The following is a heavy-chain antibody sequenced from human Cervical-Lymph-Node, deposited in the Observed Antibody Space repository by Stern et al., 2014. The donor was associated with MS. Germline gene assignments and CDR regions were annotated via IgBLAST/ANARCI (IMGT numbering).Heavy chain of an antibody. J-gene: IGHJ3*01. D-gene: IGHD1-26*01. V-gene: IGHV4-34*01. CDR3: ARGRKVGRSSRLLVSFDV. CDR1: GASFSDNY. Sequence: QVQLQQWGAGLVGPSETLSLTCAVHGASFSDNYWSWIRQTPGKGLECIVEINSSGGTNYNPSLMSRATLSVVPPRTHFSRKLMSLTAADTAMYYCARGRKVGRSSRLLVSFDVWGQGTLVTVSS. CDR2: INSSGGT.